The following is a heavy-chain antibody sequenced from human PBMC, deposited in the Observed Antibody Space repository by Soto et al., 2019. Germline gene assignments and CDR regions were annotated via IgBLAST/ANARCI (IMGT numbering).Heavy chain of an antibody. J-gene: IGHJ4*02. CDR2: IWHDGTIK. D-gene: IGHD2-15*01. V-gene: IGHV3-33*01. Sequence: VQLVEPGGGVIQPGRSLRLSCVSAGLTVTYYVMHWVRQSTGKGLEWVAVIWHDGTIKYYGESVKCQFTISRDNSENNLFLKMNSLRVEDTAVYYCARENIALSGTGFGNWGQGAQVTGSP. CDR3: ARENIALSGTGFGN. CDR1: GLTVTYYV.